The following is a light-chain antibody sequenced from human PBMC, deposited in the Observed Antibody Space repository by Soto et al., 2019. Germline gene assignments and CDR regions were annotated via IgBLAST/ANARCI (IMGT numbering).Light chain of an antibody. V-gene: IGKV1-9*01. CDR1: QTISSW. J-gene: IGKJ5*01. Sequence: DIQMTQSPSSLSASVGDRVTITCRASQTISSWLAWYQQKPGKAPKLLIYAASTLQSGVSSRFSGSGSGTDFTLTISSLQPEDSAIYYCQQLHSYPITFGHGTRLEIK. CDR2: AAS. CDR3: QQLHSYPIT.